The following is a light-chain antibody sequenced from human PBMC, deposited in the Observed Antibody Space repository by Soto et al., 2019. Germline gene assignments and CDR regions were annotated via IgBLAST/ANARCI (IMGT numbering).Light chain of an antibody. CDR3: QQYNSYSQT. V-gene: IGKV1-5*01. CDR1: QSISSW. J-gene: IGKJ1*01. CDR2: DAS. Sequence: DIQMTQSPSSVSASVGDRVTITCRASQSISSWLAWYQQKPGKAPKLLIYDASSLEPGVPSRFSGSGSGTEFTLTISSLQPDDFATYYCQQYNSYSQTFGQGTKV.